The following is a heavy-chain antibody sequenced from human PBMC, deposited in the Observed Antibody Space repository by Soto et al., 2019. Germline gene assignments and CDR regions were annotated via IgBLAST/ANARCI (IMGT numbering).Heavy chain of an antibody. J-gene: IGHJ6*02. CDR3: AKDFLTGTSYYYYYCMDV. V-gene: IGHV3-30*04. D-gene: IGHD1-20*01. Sequence: SLRLSCAASGFTFSRYAMHWVRQAPGKGLEWVAVISYDGSNKYYADSVKGRFTISRDNSKNTLYLQMNSLRAEDTAVYYCAKDFLTGTSYYYYYCMDVWGQETTVTVSS. CDR2: ISYDGSNK. CDR1: GFTFSRYA.